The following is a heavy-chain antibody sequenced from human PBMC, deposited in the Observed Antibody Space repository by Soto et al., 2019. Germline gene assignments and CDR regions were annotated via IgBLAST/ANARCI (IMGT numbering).Heavy chain of an antibody. CDR2: TWHDGSNK. CDR1: GFTFSSYG. Sequence: GGSLRLSCSASGFTFSSYGMHWVRQAPGKGLEWVAVTWHDGSNKDYVDSVKGRFTISRDNFKNMLYLQMNSLRAEDSAVYYCAKDVLRFLEWLAFYGMDVWGQGTTVTVSS. CDR3: AKDVLRFLEWLAFYGMDV. D-gene: IGHD3-3*01. V-gene: IGHV3-33*04. J-gene: IGHJ6*02.